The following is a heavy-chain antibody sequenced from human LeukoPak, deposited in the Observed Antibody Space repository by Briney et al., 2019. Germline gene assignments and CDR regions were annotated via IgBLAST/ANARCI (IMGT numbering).Heavy chain of an antibody. CDR3: VRRYCSSTSCPIDY. CDR1: GFTFSHYG. D-gene: IGHD2-2*01. V-gene: IGHV3-33*01. Sequence: GGSLRLSCAASGFTFSHYGMHWVRQAPGKGLEWVAIIWYRGSEKYYADSVKGRFTISRDNSKNTLYLQMNSLRVEDTAVYYCVRRYCSSTSCPIDYWGQGTLVTVSS. J-gene: IGHJ4*02. CDR2: IWYRGSEK.